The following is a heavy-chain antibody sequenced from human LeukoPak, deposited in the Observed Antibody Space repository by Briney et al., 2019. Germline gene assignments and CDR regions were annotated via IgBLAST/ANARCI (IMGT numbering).Heavy chain of an antibody. CDR1: GFTFSSYE. J-gene: IGHJ6*03. CDR3: ARDQLVRGYYYYYMDV. V-gene: IGHV3-48*03. D-gene: IGHD3-10*01. Sequence: PGGSLRLSCAASGFTFSSYEMNWVRQAPGKGLEWVSYISSSGSTIYYADSVKGRFTISRDNAKNSLYLQMNSLRAEDTAVYYCARDQLVRGYYYYYMDVWGKGTTVTISS. CDR2: ISSSGSTI.